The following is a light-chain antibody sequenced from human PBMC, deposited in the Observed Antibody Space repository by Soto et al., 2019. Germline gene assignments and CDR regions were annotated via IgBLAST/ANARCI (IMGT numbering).Light chain of an antibody. Sequence: DIQMTQSPSSVSASVGDRVTITCRASQGVNTWLAWYQKKPGKAPELLVYEASSLHSGVHSRFSGSGSGTDFTLTIRSLQPEDFATYYCQQANSFPLTFGGGTKVEVQ. J-gene: IGKJ4*01. CDR3: QQANSFPLT. CDR1: QGVNTW. CDR2: EAS. V-gene: IGKV1-12*01.